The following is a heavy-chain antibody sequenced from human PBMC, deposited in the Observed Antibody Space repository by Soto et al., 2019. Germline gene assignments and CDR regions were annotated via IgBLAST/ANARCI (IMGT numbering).Heavy chain of an antibody. Sequence: ASVKVSCKASGYTFTSYAMHWVRQAPGQRLEWMGWINAGNGNTEYSQKFQGRVTITRDTSASTAYMELSSLRSEDTAVYYCARVSALRYFVYWGQGTLFTFSS. V-gene: IGHV1-3*01. CDR1: GYTFTSYA. D-gene: IGHD6-6*01. CDR2: INAGNGNT. J-gene: IGHJ4*02. CDR3: ARVSALRYFVY.